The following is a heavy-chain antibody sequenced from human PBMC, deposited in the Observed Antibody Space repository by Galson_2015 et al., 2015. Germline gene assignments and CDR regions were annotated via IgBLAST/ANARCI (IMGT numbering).Heavy chain of an antibody. J-gene: IGHJ4*02. CDR2: FDPEDGET. Sequence: SVKVSCKVSGYTLTELSMHWVRQAPGKGLEWMGGFDPEDGETIYAQKFQGRVTMTEDTSTDTAYMELSSLRSEDTAVYYCATVVWVTQAFGYWGQGTLVTVSS. CDR3: ATVVWVTQAFGY. CDR1: GYTLTELS. D-gene: IGHD3-16*01. V-gene: IGHV1-24*01.